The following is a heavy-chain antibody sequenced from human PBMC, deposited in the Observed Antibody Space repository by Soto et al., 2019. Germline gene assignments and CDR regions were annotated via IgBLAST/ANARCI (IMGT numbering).Heavy chain of an antibody. CDR1: GYTFTAHS. J-gene: IGHJ4*02. Sequence: VQLVQSGTEVKEPGASVRVSCKASGYTFTAHSLHWARQAPGQGLEWMGWIIVSHDRPRYAPQFQGRLTFETDRIGTTAYMHLTSLKPEDTAVYFCAREPEDGVPGDYWGQGTPVVVSS. CDR2: IIVSHDRP. CDR3: AREPEDGVPGDY. D-gene: IGHD2-8*01. V-gene: IGHV1-3*01.